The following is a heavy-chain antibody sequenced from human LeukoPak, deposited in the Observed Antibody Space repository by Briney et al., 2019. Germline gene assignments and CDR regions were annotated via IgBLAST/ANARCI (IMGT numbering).Heavy chain of an antibody. Sequence: PGGSLRLSCAVSEFTFSNYAMHWVRQAPGKGLECVAVISYDGSNKYYADSVKGRFTISRDNSKNTLYLQMNSLRAEDTAVYYCARGGLQFIDYWGQGTLVTVSS. V-gene: IGHV3-30-3*01. CDR3: ARGGLQFIDY. D-gene: IGHD5-24*01. CDR1: EFTFSNYA. J-gene: IGHJ4*02. CDR2: ISYDGSNK.